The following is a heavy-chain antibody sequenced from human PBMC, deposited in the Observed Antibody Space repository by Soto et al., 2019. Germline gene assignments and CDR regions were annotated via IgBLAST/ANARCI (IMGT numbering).Heavy chain of an antibody. CDR2: IIPIFGTA. D-gene: IGHD3-3*01. CDR1: GGTFSSYA. Sequence: ASVKVSCKASGGTFSSYAISWVRQAPGQGLEWMGGIIPIFGTANYAQKLQGRVTMTTDTSTSTAYMELRSLRSDDTAVYYCASFLINYYYYGMDVWGQGTTVTVSS. V-gene: IGHV1-69*05. CDR3: ASFLINYYYYGMDV. J-gene: IGHJ6*02.